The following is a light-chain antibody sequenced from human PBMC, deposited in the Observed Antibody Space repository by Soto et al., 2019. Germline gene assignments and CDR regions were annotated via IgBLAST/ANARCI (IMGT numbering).Light chain of an antibody. Sequence: DIQMTQSPSSLSASVGDRVTITCRASQSISNYLNWYQQKPGKAPKLLFSGASSLQSGVPSGFSGSGSGTDFTLTISSLQPEDFATYYCQQTYLSPPTFGQGTRWIS. J-gene: IGKJ1*01. V-gene: IGKV1-39*01. CDR3: QQTYLSPPT. CDR1: QSISNY. CDR2: GAS.